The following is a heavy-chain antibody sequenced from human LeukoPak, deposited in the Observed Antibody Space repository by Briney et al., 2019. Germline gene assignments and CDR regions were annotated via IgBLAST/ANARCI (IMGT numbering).Heavy chain of an antibody. Sequence: PSETLSLTCTVSGGSISSDGYYWSWIRQPAGKGLEWIGRIYTSGSTNYNPSLKSRVTISVDTSKNQFSLKLSSVTAADTAVYYCARETYYYGSVNLDYWGQGTLVTISS. CDR1: GGSISSDGYY. CDR3: ARETYYYGSVNLDY. J-gene: IGHJ4*02. CDR2: IYTSGST. V-gene: IGHV4-61*02. D-gene: IGHD3-10*01.